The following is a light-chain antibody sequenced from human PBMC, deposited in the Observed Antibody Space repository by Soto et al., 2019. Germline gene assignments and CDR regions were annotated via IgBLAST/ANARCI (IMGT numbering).Light chain of an antibody. V-gene: IGKV3-20*01. Sequence: DTVLTQSPGTLSLSPRDRATLSCGASQSVSILLAWYQQKPGQAPRLLIYGASNRATGIPDRFSGSGSGTDFTLTISRLEPEDFAVYYCQQYGNSPRTFGQGTKV. CDR2: GAS. CDR3: QQYGNSPRT. CDR1: QSVSIL. J-gene: IGKJ1*01.